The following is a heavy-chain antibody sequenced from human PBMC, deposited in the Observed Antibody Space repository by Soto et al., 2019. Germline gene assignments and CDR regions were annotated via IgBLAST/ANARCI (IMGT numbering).Heavy chain of an antibody. CDR2: INVYNGNT. CDR3: ARGLFGTTVTTYNWFDP. V-gene: IGHV1-18*01. J-gene: IGHJ5*02. Sequence: ASVKVSCKASGYTFTSYGISWVRQAPGQGLEWMGWINVYNGNTNYAQKLQGRVTMTTDTSTSTAYLDLRSLRSDDTAVYYCARGLFGTTVTTYNWFDPWGQGTLVTVS. CDR1: GYTFTSYG. D-gene: IGHD4-17*01.